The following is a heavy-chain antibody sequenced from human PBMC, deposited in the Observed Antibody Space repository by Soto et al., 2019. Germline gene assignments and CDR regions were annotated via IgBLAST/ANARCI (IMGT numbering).Heavy chain of an antibody. Sequence: SETLSLTCTVSGGSISSYYWSWIRQPPGKGLEWIGYIYYSGSTNYNPSLKSRVTISVDTSKNQFSLKLSSVTAADTAVYYCARLTSDYSDFYRYYYYYMDVWGKGTTVTVSS. CDR2: IYYSGST. CDR1: GGSISSYY. J-gene: IGHJ6*03. V-gene: IGHV4-59*08. D-gene: IGHD4-17*01. CDR3: ARLTSDYSDFYRYYYYYMDV.